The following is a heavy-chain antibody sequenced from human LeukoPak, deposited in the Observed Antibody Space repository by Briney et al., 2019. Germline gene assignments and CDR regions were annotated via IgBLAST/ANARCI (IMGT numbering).Heavy chain of an antibody. V-gene: IGHV1-46*01. CDR1: GYFTAYY. Sequence: ASVKVSCKASGYFTAYYIHWVRQAPGQGLEWMGVISPSGGSTTYAQKFQGRVTLTRDMSTSTDYLELSSLRSEDTAVYYCARDMDSGPDFFDYWGLGTLVTVSS. CDR3: ARDMDSGPDFFDY. J-gene: IGHJ4*02. CDR2: ISPSGGST. D-gene: IGHD1-26*01.